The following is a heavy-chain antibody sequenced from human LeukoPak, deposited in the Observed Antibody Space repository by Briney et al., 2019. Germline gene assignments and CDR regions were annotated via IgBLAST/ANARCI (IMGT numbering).Heavy chain of an antibody. D-gene: IGHD6-13*01. V-gene: IGHV3-23*01. CDR2: ISESGGST. Sequence: GGSLRLSCAASGFTFSSYAMNWVRQAPGKGLEWVSPISESGGSTYYADSVKGRFTISRDNSKNTLYLQMNSLRAEDTAVYYCAKAGYSSSPDRFYYGMDVWGQGTTVTVSS. CDR1: GFTFSSYA. CDR3: AKAGYSSSPDRFYYGMDV. J-gene: IGHJ6*02.